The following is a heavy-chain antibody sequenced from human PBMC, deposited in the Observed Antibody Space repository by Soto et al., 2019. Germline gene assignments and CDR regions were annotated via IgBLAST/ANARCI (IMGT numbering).Heavy chain of an antibody. Sequence: PSEILSLTYAVSGGYISSGGYSWSWIRQPPGKGLEGIGYIYQSWSTYYNPSLKSRVTISVDRSKNQFSLKMISVTAADTAVYYCARVPGPWGQGTLVTVSS. CDR3: ARVPGP. CDR1: GGYISSGGYS. V-gene: IGHV4-30-2*01. CDR2: IYQSWST. J-gene: IGHJ5*02.